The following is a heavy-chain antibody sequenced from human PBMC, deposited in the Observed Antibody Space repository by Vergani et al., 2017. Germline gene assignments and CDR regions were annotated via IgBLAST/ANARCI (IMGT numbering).Heavy chain of an antibody. V-gene: IGHV1-46*03. CDR2: INPSGCST. CDR1: GYTFTNYY. J-gene: IGHJ4*02. Sequence: QVLLVQSGAEVKKPGASVRVSCKTSGYTFTNYYIHWVRQATGQGLEWMGIINPSGCSTTYAQQFQGRLTMTRDTSTITVYMDLSNLRSEDTAVYYCARPHGDILPPDPRRLDYWGQGTLVTVSS. CDR3: ARPHGDILPPDPRRLDY.